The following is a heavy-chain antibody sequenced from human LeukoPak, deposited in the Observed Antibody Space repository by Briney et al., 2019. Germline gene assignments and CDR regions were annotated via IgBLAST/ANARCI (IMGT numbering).Heavy chain of an antibody. CDR3: AKVEGQWLVPREWAFDI. D-gene: IGHD6-19*01. J-gene: IGHJ3*02. CDR2: GSGSGGST. CDR1: SITFSTYA. V-gene: IGHV3-23*01. Sequence: QSAGPLQLSWAASSITFSTYAIGGVHHAPWKGLEQVSAGSGSGGSTYYADSAKGRFNISRDNSKNTLYLQMNSLRAEDTAVYYCAKVEGQWLVPREWAFDIWGQGTMVTVSS.